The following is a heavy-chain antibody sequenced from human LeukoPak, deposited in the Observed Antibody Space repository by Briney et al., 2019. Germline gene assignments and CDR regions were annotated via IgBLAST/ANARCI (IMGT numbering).Heavy chain of an antibody. CDR1: GGTFSSYA. CDR2: IIPILGIA. Sequence: SVKVSCKASGGTFSSYAISWVRQAPGQGLEWMGRIIPILGIANYAQKFQGRVTITADKSTSTAYMELSSLRSEDTAVYYCARDWNYYDSSGYFTLPDYWGQGTLATVSS. CDR3: ARDWNYYDSSGYFTLPDY. J-gene: IGHJ4*02. V-gene: IGHV1-69*04. D-gene: IGHD3-22*01.